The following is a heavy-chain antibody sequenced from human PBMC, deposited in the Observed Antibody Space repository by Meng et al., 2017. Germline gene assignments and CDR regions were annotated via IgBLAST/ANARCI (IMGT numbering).Heavy chain of an antibody. CDR2: INPKSGDT. V-gene: IGHV1-2*06. J-gene: IGHJ4*02. D-gene: IGHD6-25*01. CDR1: GYTFSDYH. Sequence: VQSCVAVKKPGVAENLSCNPSGYTFSDYHIHWVRRAPGQGLEWMGRINPKSGDTHYAQKFQARVTMTGDTSISTAYMELSGLRSDDTAMYYCARDEDISAAGKLFGDYWGQGTLVTVSS. CDR3: ARDEDISAAGKLFGDY.